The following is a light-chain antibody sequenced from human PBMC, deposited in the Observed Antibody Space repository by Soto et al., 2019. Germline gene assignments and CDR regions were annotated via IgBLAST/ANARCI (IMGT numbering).Light chain of an antibody. V-gene: IGLV2-23*02. Sequence: QSALTQPASVSGSPGQSITISCTGTSSDIGSYNLVSWYQQNPGKAPKLIIYEVTERPSGVSSRFSGSKSGNTASLTISGLQAGDEADYYCCSYAGTPTFRYVFGAGTKLTVL. J-gene: IGLJ1*01. CDR1: SSDIGSYNL. CDR3: CSYAGTPTFRYV. CDR2: EVT.